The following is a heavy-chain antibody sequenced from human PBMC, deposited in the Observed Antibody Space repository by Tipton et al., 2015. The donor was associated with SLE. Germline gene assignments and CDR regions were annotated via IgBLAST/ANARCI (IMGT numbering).Heavy chain of an antibody. Sequence: SLRLSCAASGFTFSDYYMSWIRQAPGKGLEWVSYISSSSSTIYYADSVKGRFTISRDNAKNSLYLQMNSLRAEDTAVYYCARDQVDTAMVADDAFDIWGQGTMVTVSS. CDR1: GFTFSDYY. D-gene: IGHD5-18*01. V-gene: IGHV3-11*01. J-gene: IGHJ3*02. CDR2: ISSSSSTI. CDR3: ARDQVDTAMVADDAFDI.